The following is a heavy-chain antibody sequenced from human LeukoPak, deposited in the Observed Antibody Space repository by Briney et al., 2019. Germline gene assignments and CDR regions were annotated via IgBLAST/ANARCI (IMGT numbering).Heavy chain of an antibody. Sequence: PSETLSLTCTVSGGSISSGSYYWSWIRQPPGKGLEWIGYIYYSGSTYYNPSLKSRVTISVDTSKNQFSLKLNSVTAADTAVYYCARFRPYGYGGYFEYWGQGTLVTVSS. V-gene: IGHV4-30-4*07. CDR1: GGSISSGSYY. CDR3: ARFRPYGYGGYFEY. CDR2: IYYSGST. D-gene: IGHD5-18*01. J-gene: IGHJ4*02.